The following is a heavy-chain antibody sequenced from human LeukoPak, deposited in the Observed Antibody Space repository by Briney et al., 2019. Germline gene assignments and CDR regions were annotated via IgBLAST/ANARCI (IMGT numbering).Heavy chain of an antibody. V-gene: IGHV3-21*06. CDR3: AKGRSITLLRGVAMSDGFDI. J-gene: IGHJ3*02. Sequence: GGSLRLSCAASGFTFSNYGMNWVRQAPGKGLEWVSFTDTSGRYVYYGDSVKGRFTISRDNAKNLLFLQMNGLRAEDTALYYCAKGRSITLLRGVAMSDGFDIWGQGAMVAVSS. D-gene: IGHD3-10*01. CDR2: TDTSGRYV. CDR1: GFTFSNYG.